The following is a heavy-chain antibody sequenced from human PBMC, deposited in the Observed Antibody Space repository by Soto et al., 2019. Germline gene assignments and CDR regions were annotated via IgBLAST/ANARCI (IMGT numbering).Heavy chain of an antibody. D-gene: IGHD2-15*01. Sequence: GASVQVSCKTSGYTFTNFGLSWVRQAPGQGLEWMGWISAYNGNTNYAQNFQGRVTMTTDTSTSTAYMELRSLTSDDTAVYYCARDCTGGSCFCIYWGQGTLVTVSS. J-gene: IGHJ4*02. CDR1: GYTFTNFG. CDR2: ISAYNGNT. CDR3: ARDCTGGSCFCIY. V-gene: IGHV1-18*01.